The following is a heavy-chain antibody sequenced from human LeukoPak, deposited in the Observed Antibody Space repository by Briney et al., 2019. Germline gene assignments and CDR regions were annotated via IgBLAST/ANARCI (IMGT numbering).Heavy chain of an antibody. V-gene: IGHV4-34*01. CDR3: ARVWFPRYCSGGSCYSRWFDP. J-gene: IGHJ5*02. CDR1: GGCFSGYY. D-gene: IGHD2-15*01. CDR2: INHSGST. Sequence: SETLSLTCAVYGGCFSGYYWSWIRQPPGKGLEWIGEINHSGSTNYNPSLKSRVTISVDTSKNQFSLKLSSVTAADTAVYYCARVWFPRYCSGGSCYSRWFDPWGQGTLVTVSS.